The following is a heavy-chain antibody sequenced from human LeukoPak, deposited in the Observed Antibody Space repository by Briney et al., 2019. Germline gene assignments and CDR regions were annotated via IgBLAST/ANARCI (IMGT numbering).Heavy chain of an antibody. Sequence: GGSLTLSCAASGFTFSSYVLSWVRQAPGKGLDWVSAISGSGSSTYYADSVKGRFTISRDNSKNTLYLQMNSLRAEDTAVYYCAKQYSSGWYDYFDYWGQGTLVTVSS. J-gene: IGHJ4*02. CDR2: ISGSGSST. V-gene: IGHV3-23*01. D-gene: IGHD6-19*01. CDR1: GFTFSSYV. CDR3: AKQYSSGWYDYFDY.